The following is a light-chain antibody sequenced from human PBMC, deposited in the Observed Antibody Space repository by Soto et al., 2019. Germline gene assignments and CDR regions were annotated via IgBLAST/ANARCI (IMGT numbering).Light chain of an antibody. CDR2: GAS. CDR1: QTVSSK. J-gene: IGKJ5*01. V-gene: IGKV3-11*01. CDR3: QQRSNWPIT. Sequence: EIVLTQSPATLSSSPGERATLSCRASQTVSSKLAWYQHKPGQAPRLLIYGASNRATGIPARFSGSGSGTDFTLTISSLEPEDFAVYYCQQRSNWPITFGQGTRLEIK.